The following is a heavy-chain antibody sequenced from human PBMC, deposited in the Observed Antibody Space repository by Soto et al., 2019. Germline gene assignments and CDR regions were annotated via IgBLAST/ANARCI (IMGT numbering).Heavy chain of an antibody. V-gene: IGHV4-39*01. D-gene: IGHD2-15*01. CDR3: ARHTPAISISDH. J-gene: IGHJ4*02. Sequence: SETLSLTCTVSGGSISSDSYYWGWIRQSPEKGLEWIASISYSGSTYYNPSLKSRVTISVDTSKNQFSLKLSSVTAADTAVYYCARHTPAISISDHWGRGTLVTVSS. CDR1: GGSISSDSYY. CDR2: ISYSGST.